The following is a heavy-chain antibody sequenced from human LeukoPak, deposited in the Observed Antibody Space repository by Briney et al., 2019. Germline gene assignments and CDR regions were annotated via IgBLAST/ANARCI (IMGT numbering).Heavy chain of an antibody. CDR1: GFTFSSYS. Sequence: GGSLRLSCAASGFTFSSYSMSWVRQAPGKGLEWVSGISGGGGTYYADSVKGRFTISRDNSKNTLYLQVNSLRAEDTGVYYCAKEPPYCGGDCYFLLDYWGQGTLVTVSS. CDR2: ISGGGGT. D-gene: IGHD2-21*02. J-gene: IGHJ4*02. V-gene: IGHV3-23*01. CDR3: AKEPPYCGGDCYFLLDY.